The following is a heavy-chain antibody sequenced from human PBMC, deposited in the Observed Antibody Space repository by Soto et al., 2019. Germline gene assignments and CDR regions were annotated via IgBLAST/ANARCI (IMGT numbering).Heavy chain of an antibody. CDR3: ASLIYYDSSGYYYWRPHHYYGMEV. CDR1: GFTFSSYG. D-gene: IGHD3-22*01. V-gene: IGHV3-33*01. J-gene: IGHJ6*02. Sequence: PGGSLRLSCAASGFTFSSYGMHWVRQAPGKGLEWVAVIWYDGSNKYYADSVKGRFTISRDNSKNTLYLQMNSLRAEDTAVYYWASLIYYDSSGYYYWRPHHYYGMEVWCQGTTLTVSS. CDR2: IWYDGSNK.